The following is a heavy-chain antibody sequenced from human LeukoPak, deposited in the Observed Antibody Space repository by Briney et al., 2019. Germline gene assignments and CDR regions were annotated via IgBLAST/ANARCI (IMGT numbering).Heavy chain of an antibody. J-gene: IGHJ6*03. CDR3: ARGISSSWYTPHYYYYYYMDV. V-gene: IGHV1-18*01. Sequence: GASVKVSCKTSGYSKNFYGITWVRQVAGQGLEWMGWISAYNGNTNYAQKLQGRVTMTTDTSTSTAYMELRSLRSDDTAVYYCARGISSSWYTPHYYYYYYMDVWGKGTTVTISS. CDR1: GYSKNFYG. D-gene: IGHD6-13*01. CDR2: ISAYNGNT.